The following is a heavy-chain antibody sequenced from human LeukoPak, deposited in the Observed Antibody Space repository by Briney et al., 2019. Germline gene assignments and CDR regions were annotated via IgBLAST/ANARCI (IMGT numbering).Heavy chain of an antibody. CDR3: ARGCGDWFDP. CDR2: INSDGSRT. V-gene: IGHV3-74*01. CDR1: GFTFSSYG. D-gene: IGHD3-10*01. Sequence: GRSLRLSCEASGFTFSSYGMHWVRQAPGKGLVWVSRINSDGSRTAYADSVKGRFSISRDNAKNTLYLQMNSLRVEDTAVYYCARGCGDWFDPWGQGTLVTVSS. J-gene: IGHJ5*02.